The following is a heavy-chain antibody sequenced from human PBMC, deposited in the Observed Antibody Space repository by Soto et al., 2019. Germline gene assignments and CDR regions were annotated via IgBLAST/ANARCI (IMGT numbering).Heavy chain of an antibody. J-gene: IGHJ4*02. CDR1: GYTFTSYA. D-gene: IGHD3-22*01. CDR3: ARELHYYDSSGYYDY. Sequence: ASVKVSCKASGYTFTSYAMHWVRQAPGQRREWMGWINAGNGNTKYSQKFQGRVTITRDTSASTAYMELSSLRSEDTAVYYCARELHYYDSSGYYDYWGQGTLGTSPQ. V-gene: IGHV1-3*01. CDR2: INAGNGNT.